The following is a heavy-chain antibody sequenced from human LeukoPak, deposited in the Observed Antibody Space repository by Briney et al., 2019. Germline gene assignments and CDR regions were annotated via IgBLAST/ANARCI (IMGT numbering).Heavy chain of an antibody. J-gene: IGHJ4*02. CDR3: ARNPGGYTSDY. Sequence: SETLSLTCTVSGGSISSGGYYWSWIRQHPGKGLEWIGYIYYSGSTYYNPSLKSRVTISVDTSKNQFSLKLSSVTAADTAVYYCARNPGGYTSDYWGQGTLVTVSS. D-gene: IGHD5-12*01. CDR2: IYYSGST. V-gene: IGHV4-31*03. CDR1: GGSISSGGYY.